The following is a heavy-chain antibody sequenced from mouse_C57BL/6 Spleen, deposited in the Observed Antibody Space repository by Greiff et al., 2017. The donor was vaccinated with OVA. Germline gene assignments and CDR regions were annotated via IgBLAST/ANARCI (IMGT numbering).Heavy chain of an antibody. J-gene: IGHJ4*01. Sequence: EVQGVESGGDLVKPGGSLKLSCAASGFTFSSYGMSWVRQTPDKRLEWVATISSGGSYTYYPDSVKGRFTISRDNAKNTLYLQMSSLKSEDTAMYYCARLVVTTGYAMDYWGLGTSVTVSS. CDR1: GFTFSSYG. CDR3: ARLVVTTGYAMDY. CDR2: ISSGGSYT. V-gene: IGHV5-6*01. D-gene: IGHD2-2*01.